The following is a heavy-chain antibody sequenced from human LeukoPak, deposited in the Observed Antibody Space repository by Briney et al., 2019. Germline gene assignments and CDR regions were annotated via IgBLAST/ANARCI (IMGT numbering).Heavy chain of an antibody. J-gene: IGHJ4*02. CDR2: IYSTGST. CDR1: GGSISSYY. V-gene: IGHV4-59*08. CDR3: ARAPILYYFDC. Sequence: PSETLSLTCTVSGGSISSYYWSWIRQPPGKELEWIGYIYSTGSTSYNPSLKSRVTISIDTSKNQFSLNLNSVTAADTVVYYCARAPILYYFDCWGQGTLVTVSS.